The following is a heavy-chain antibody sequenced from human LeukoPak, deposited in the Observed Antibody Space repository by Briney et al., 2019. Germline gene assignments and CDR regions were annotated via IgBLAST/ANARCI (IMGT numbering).Heavy chain of an antibody. J-gene: IGHJ3*02. CDR3: AREVGTPQAFDI. D-gene: IGHD1-26*01. Sequence: PGGSLRLSCAASRLTFRNYGVNWVRQAPGKGLKWVSYINSRSSTIYYADSVRGRFTISRDNAKNSLYLQMNSLKAEDTAIYYCAREVGTPQAFDIWGQGTMVTVSS. CDR1: RLTFRNYG. CDR2: INSRSSTI. V-gene: IGHV3-48*01.